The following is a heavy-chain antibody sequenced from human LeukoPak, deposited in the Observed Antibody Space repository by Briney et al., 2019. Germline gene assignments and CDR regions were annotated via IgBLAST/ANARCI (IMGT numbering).Heavy chain of an antibody. V-gene: IGHV3-64D*09. Sequence: GGSLRLSCSASGFTFSSYAMHWVRQAPGKGLEYVSAISSNGGSTFYADSVKGRFSISRDNSTNTLYLKMSSLRAEDTAVYYCVKDYNWNIFHYWGQGTLVTVSS. CDR2: ISSNGGST. CDR1: GFTFSSYA. D-gene: IGHD1/OR15-1a*01. CDR3: VKDYNWNIFHY. J-gene: IGHJ4*02.